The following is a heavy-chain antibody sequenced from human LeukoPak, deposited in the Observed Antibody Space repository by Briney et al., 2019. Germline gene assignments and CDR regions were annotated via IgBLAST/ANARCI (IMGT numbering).Heavy chain of an antibody. CDR1: GFTFSSYS. D-gene: IGHD2-21*02. CDR3: ARQGDHYGGDDC. CDR2: ISGSSSNI. V-gene: IGHV3-48*04. Sequence: GGSLRLSCAASGFTFSSYSMNWVRQAPGKGLEWISYISGSSSNIYYADSVKGRFTISRDNAKNSLYLQMNSLRAEDTAVYYCARQGDHYGGDDCWGQGTLVTVSS. J-gene: IGHJ4*02.